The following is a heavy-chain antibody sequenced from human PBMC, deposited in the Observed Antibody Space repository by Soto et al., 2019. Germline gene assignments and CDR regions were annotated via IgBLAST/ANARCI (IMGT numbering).Heavy chain of an antibody. CDR3: ARELRFYYYGVDI. CDR2: IYYSGTT. CDR1: GGSISSADYY. J-gene: IGHJ6*02. Sequence: SETLSLTCTVSGGSISSADYYWSWIRQSPGKGLEWIGYIYYSGTTYYNPSLMSRVTISVDTSKNQFSLRLYSVTAADTAVYYCARELRFYYYGVDIWGQGTTVTVSS. V-gene: IGHV4-30-4*01. D-gene: IGHD4-17*01.